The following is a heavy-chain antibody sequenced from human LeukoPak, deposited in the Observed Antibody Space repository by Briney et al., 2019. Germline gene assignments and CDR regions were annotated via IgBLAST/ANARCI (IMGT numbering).Heavy chain of an antibody. V-gene: IGHV3-30*03. CDR3: ATDPDSSGYY. J-gene: IGHJ4*02. D-gene: IGHD3-22*01. Sequence: PGGSLRLSCAASGFTSSSSGMHWVRQAPGKGLEWVALISYDGSNKYYADSLKGRFTISRDNSKNTLYLQMNSLRAEDTAVYYCATDPDSSGYYWGQGTLVTVSS. CDR2: ISYDGSNK. CDR1: GFTSSSSG.